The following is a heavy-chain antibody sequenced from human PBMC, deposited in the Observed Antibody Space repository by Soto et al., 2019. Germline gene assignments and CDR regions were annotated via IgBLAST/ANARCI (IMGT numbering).Heavy chain of an antibody. V-gene: IGHV3-33*01. Sequence: QVQLVESGGGVVQPGRSLRLSCAASGFTFSSYGMHWVRQAPGKGLEWVAVIWYDGSNKYYADSVKGRFTISRDNSKNTLYLQMNSLRAEETAVYYCARDLHDFIWGSYRHDAFDIWGQGTMVTVSS. CDR1: GFTFSSYG. D-gene: IGHD3-16*02. CDR2: IWYDGSNK. CDR3: ARDLHDFIWGSYRHDAFDI. J-gene: IGHJ3*02.